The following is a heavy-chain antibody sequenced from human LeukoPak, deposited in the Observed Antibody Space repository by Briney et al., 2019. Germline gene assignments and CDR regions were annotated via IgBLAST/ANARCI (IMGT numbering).Heavy chain of an antibody. CDR2: ISYDGSNE. V-gene: IGHV3-30-3*01. D-gene: IGHD3-10*01. CDR1: GFTFSGYA. J-gene: IGHJ4*02. Sequence: RGSLRLSCAASGFTFSGYAMHWVRQAPGKGLEWVAVISYDGSNEYYADSVKGRFTISRDNSKNTLYLQMNSLSVEDTAVYYCARVGYYASGPFSYFDYWGQGTLVTVSS. CDR3: ARVGYYASGPFSYFDY.